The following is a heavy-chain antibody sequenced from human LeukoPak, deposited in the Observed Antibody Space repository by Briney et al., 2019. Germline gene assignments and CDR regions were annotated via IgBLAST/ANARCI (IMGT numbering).Heavy chain of an antibody. CDR3: ASKEPSYDGLSCYYGGTFDI. CDR2: IYYRGNT. V-gene: IGHV4-30-4*08. Sequence: SETLSLTCSVSGGSISSNDHYWSWMRPSPRRGLEGIVSIYYRGNTYYSPSLESRVSMSMDVPRNQFSLQMNSVTAADTAVYYCASKEPSYDGLSCYYGGTFDIWGQGTMVTVSS. J-gene: IGHJ3*02. D-gene: IGHD3-3*01. CDR1: GGSISSNDHY.